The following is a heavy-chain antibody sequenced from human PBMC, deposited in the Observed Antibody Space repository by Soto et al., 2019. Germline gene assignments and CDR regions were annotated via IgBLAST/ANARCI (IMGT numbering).Heavy chain of an antibody. CDR1: GGSISSSS. D-gene: IGHD2-2*01. J-gene: IGHJ4*02. CDR3: ARARFCTSTSCYHYFDF. V-gene: IGHV4-59*01. Sequence: ETLSLTCTVSGGSISSSSWSWIRQPPGRGLEWIGYIYNNGRTDYNPSLKSRVTISVDTSKNHFSLKLSSVTPADTAVYYCARARFCTSTSCYHYFDFWGQGTLVTVSS. CDR2: IYNNGRT.